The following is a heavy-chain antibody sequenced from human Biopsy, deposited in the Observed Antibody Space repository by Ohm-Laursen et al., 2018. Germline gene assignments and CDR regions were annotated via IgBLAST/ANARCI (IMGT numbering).Heavy chain of an antibody. J-gene: IGHJ6*02. V-gene: IGHV1-69*04. CDR2: IIPILGTV. Sequence: SVKVSCKTSGDTFTTSAISWVRQVPGQGLDWMGRIIPILGTVDYGQNFQGRVTIRADTSTTFLELTSLRYDDTAVYYCASGDIGGIGLDVWGLGTTVTVSS. CDR3: ASGDIGGIGLDV. D-gene: IGHD3-10*01. CDR1: GDTFTTSA.